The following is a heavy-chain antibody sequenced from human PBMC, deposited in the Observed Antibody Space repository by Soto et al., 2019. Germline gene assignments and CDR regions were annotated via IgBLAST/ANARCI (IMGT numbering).Heavy chain of an antibody. CDR2: ISSSSSTI. CDR1: GFTFSSYS. J-gene: IGHJ4*02. CDR3: AKRTSSSSY. Sequence: GSLRLSCAASGFTFSSYSMNWVRQAPGKGLEWVSYISSSSSTIYYADSVKGRFTISRDNAKNSLYLQMNSLRAEDTAVYYCAKRTSSSSYWGQGTLVTVSS. V-gene: IGHV3-48*01. D-gene: IGHD6-6*01.